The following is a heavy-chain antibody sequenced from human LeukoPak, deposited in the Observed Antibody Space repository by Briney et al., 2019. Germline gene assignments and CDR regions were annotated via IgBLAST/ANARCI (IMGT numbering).Heavy chain of an antibody. Sequence: GGSLRLSCAASGFTFNSYVKSWVRQAPGKGLEWVSAINGGGGNTYYADSVKGRFTISRDNSKNMVYLQMNSLRAEDTAVYYCARAAYYYDSSGTFDYWGQGTLVTVSS. D-gene: IGHD3-22*01. V-gene: IGHV3-23*01. J-gene: IGHJ4*02. CDR2: INGGGGNT. CDR3: ARAAYYYDSSGTFDY. CDR1: GFTFNSYV.